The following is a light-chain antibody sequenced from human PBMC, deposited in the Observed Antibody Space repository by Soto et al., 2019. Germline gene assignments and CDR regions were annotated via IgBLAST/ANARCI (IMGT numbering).Light chain of an antibody. CDR2: SAS. CDR3: QQYNYWPRT. CDR1: QSVSTN. V-gene: IGKV3-15*01. J-gene: IGKJ2*01. Sequence: EIVMTQSPATLSLSPGERATLSCRAGQSVSTNLAWYQRKPGQAPRLLISSASTRATGIPPRFSGSGSGTEFTLTISSLQSEDFAVYYCQQYNYWPRTFGQGTKLEIK.